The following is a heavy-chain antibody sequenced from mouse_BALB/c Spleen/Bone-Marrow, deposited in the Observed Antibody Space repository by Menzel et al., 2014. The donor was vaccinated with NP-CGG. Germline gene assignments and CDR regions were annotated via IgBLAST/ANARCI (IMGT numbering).Heavy chain of an antibody. V-gene: IGHV5-6-3*01. CDR2: INSNGGST. CDR1: GFTFSSCG. D-gene: IGHD2-4*01. CDR3: AREDYDWFAY. J-gene: IGHJ3*01. Sequence: EVQGVESGGGLVQPGGSLKLSCAASGFTFSSCGMSWVRQTPDKRLELVATINSNGGSTYYPDSVKGRFTISRDNAKNTLYLQMSSLKSEDTAMYYCAREDYDWFAYWGQGTLVTVSA.